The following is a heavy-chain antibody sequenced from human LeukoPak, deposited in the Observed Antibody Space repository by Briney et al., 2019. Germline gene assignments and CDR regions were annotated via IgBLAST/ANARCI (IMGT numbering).Heavy chain of an antibody. Sequence: GGSLRLSCAASGFTFSNSGMSWVRQAPGKGLEGVSSIGGYGLNPYYADSVQGRFTISRDNSKNTLYLQMSSLRVEDTAIYYCAKDLSVAGPFDYWGQGILVTVSS. CDR2: IGGYGLNP. J-gene: IGHJ4*02. CDR1: GFTFSNSG. CDR3: AKDLSVAGPFDY. D-gene: IGHD6-19*01. V-gene: IGHV3-23*01.